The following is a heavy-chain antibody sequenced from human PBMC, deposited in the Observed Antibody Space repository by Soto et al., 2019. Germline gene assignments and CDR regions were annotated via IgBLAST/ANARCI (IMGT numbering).Heavy chain of an antibody. D-gene: IGHD1-26*01. V-gene: IGHV3-33*01. CDR2: IWYDGSNK. J-gene: IGHJ4*02. CDR1: GFTFSSYG. Sequence: ESVGGVVQPGRSLRLSCAASGFTFSSYGMHWVRQAPGKGLEWVAVIWYDGSNKHYADPVKGRFTISRDNSKNTLSLQMNSLRAEDTAIYYCARDIDWYSNSSGFDNWGQGTLVTVSS. CDR3: ARDIDWYSNSSGFDN.